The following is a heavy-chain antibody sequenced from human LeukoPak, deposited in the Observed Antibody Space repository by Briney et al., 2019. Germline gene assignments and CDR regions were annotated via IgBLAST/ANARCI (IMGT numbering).Heavy chain of an antibody. CDR2: ISWNSGSI. V-gene: IGHV3-9*01. CDR3: ARDYDFWNYDAFDI. Sequence: GGSLRLSCAASGFTFDDYAMHWVRQAPGKGLEWVSGISWNSGSIGYADSVKGRFTISRDNAKNSLYLQMNSLRAEDTAVYYCARDYDFWNYDAFDIWGQGTMVTVSS. J-gene: IGHJ3*02. D-gene: IGHD3-3*01. CDR1: GFTFDDYA.